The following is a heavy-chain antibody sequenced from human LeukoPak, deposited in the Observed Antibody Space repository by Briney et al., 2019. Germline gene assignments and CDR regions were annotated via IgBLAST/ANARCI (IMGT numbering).Heavy chain of an antibody. CDR3: ARGSSISFSSDY. CDR1: GGSISSSSYY. D-gene: IGHD2-2*01. J-gene: IGHJ4*02. CDR2: IYYSGST. Sequence: SETLSLTCTVSGGSISSSSYYWGWIRQPPGKGLEWIGSIYYSGSTNYNPSLKSRVTISVDTSKNQFSLNLSSVTAADTAVYYCARGSSISFSSDYWGQGTLVTVSS. V-gene: IGHV4-39*07.